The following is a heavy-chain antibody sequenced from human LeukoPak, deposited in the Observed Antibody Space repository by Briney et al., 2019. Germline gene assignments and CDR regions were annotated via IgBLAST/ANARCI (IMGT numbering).Heavy chain of an antibody. D-gene: IGHD5-18*01. Sequence: ASVKVSCKASGGTFSSYAISWVRQAPGQGLEWMGRIIPIFGTANYAQKFQGRVTITTDESTSTAYMELSSLRSEDTAVYYCARGGPIQLWSTGENYFDYWGQGTLVTVSS. CDR3: ARGGPIQLWSTGENYFDY. CDR1: GGTFSSYA. CDR2: IIPIFGTA. V-gene: IGHV1-69*05. J-gene: IGHJ4*02.